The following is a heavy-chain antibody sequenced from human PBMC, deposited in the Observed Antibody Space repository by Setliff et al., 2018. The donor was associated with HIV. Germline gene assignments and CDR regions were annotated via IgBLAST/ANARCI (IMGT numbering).Heavy chain of an antibody. CDR3: ARDPYSSGWNEYLSYYSYYNMDV. CDR1: GFSFSNYA. D-gene: IGHD6-19*01. V-gene: IGHV3-23*01. Sequence: PGGSLRLSCAVAGFSFSNYAMTWVRQAPGKGLEWVSAIAGTSASTYYADSVKGRFTISRDNSKDTLFLQMNSLRPEDTAIYYCARDPYSSGWNEYLSYYSYYNMDVWGQGTTVTVSS. J-gene: IGHJ6*02. CDR2: IAGTSAST.